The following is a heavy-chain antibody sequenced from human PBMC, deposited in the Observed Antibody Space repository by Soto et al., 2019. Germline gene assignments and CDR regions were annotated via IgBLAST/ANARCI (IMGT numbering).Heavy chain of an antibody. CDR1: GFTFSGCYL. CDR2: IKEDGRET. CDR3: ASTRGY. D-gene: IGHD3-3*01. V-gene: IGHV3-7*03. J-gene: IGHJ4*02. Sequence: PGGYLRLSCAVFGFTFSGCYLRKWVRQAPGKGLEWVATIKEDGRETYYVDSVKGRFTISRDSAKNSLYLQMNSLRVEDTAVYYCASTRGYWGQGTLVTVSS.